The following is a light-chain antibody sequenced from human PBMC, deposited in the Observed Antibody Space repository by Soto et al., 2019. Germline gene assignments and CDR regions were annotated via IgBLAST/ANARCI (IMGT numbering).Light chain of an antibody. CDR2: EVS. V-gene: IGLV2-8*01. CDR3: SSFASFAGSHVV. J-gene: IGLJ2*01. CDR1: SSDVGGYNY. Sequence: QSALTQPPSASGSPGQSVTISCTGTSSDVGGYNYVSWYQQHPGKAPKLMIHEVSKRPSGVPDRFSGSKSGNTASLTVSGLQAEDEDDYYCSSFASFAGSHVVFGGGTKLTVL.